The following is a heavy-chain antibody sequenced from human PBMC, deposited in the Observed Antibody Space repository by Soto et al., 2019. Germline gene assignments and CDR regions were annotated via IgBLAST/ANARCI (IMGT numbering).Heavy chain of an antibody. CDR1: GGSISSGGYY. Sequence: SETLSLTCTVSGGSISSGGYYWSWIRQHPGKGLEWIGYIYYSGSTYYNPSLKSRVTISVDTSKNQFSLKLSSVTAADTAVYYCAKGGPYYFDYWGQGTLVTVSS. J-gene: IGHJ4*02. V-gene: IGHV4-31*03. CDR2: IYYSGST. CDR3: AKGGPYYFDY.